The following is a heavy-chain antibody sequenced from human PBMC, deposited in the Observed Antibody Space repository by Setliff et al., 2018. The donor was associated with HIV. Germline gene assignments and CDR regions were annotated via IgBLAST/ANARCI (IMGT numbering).Heavy chain of an antibody. CDR3: ARTHRYCSGNSCSKVSFDS. CDR1: GGSISSTNW. Sequence: SETLSLTCAVSGGSISSTNWWSWVRQPPGKGLEWIGEISHSGSTNYNPSLKSQVTISVDRSKNQFSLKVTSVTAADTAVYYCARTHRYCSGNSCSKVSFDSWGQGALVTVSS. D-gene: IGHD2-2*01. J-gene: IGHJ4*02. CDR2: ISHSGST. V-gene: IGHV4-4*02.